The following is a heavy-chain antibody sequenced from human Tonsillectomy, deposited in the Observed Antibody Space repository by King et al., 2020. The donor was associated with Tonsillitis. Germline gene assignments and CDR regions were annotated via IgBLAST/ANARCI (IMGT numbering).Heavy chain of an antibody. J-gene: IGHJ4*02. D-gene: IGHD3-22*01. Sequence: QLVQSGAEVKKPGASVRVSCTASGYTFTGDYIHWVRQAPGQGLEWMGWSNPYTGDTNFAQKFQGRITMTSDTSISTAYMELSRLRSDDTAFYYCARDRGGYYDKSLDYWGQGTLVTVSS. CDR3: ARDRGGYYDKSLDY. V-gene: IGHV1-2*02. CDR1: GYTFTGDY. CDR2: SNPYTGDT.